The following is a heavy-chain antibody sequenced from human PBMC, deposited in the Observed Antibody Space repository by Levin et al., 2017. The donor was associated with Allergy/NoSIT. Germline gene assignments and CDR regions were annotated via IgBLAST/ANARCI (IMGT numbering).Heavy chain of an antibody. CDR1: GYTFTGYY. J-gene: IGHJ4*02. D-gene: IGHD3-22*01. CDR2: INPNSGGT. Sequence: GESLKISCKASGYTFTGYYMHWVRQAPGQGLEWMGRINPNSGGTNYAQKFQGRVTMTRETSIRTAYMELSRLSSGDTAVYYCARAPYYYDSSGYPDYWGQGTLVTVSS. CDR3: ARAPYYYDSSGYPDY. V-gene: IGHV1-2*06.